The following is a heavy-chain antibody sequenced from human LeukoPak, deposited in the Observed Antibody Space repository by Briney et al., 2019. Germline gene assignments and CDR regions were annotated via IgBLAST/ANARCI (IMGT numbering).Heavy chain of an antibody. Sequence: GGSLRLSCAASGFTFSSYVMPWVRQTPDKGLEWVALIWYDGSNKYYAASVQGRFTISRDNSKNTLYLQMNSLRADDTAVYYCARPVYDLSNYFEYWGQGTPVTASS. CDR3: ARPVYDLSNYFEY. J-gene: IGHJ4*02. D-gene: IGHD3-3*01. V-gene: IGHV3-33*08. CDR1: GFTFSSYV. CDR2: IWYDGSNK.